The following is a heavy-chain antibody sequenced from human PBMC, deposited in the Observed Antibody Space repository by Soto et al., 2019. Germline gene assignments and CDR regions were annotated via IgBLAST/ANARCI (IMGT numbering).Heavy chain of an antibody. CDR2: ISSSGSTI. J-gene: IGHJ3*02. D-gene: IGHD5-18*01. V-gene: IGHV3-48*04. CDR3: ARSLGNTAMDAFDI. CDR1: GFTFSSYS. Sequence: GGSLRLSCAASGFTFSSYSMNWVRQAPGKGLEWVSYISSSGSTIYYADSVKGRFTISRDNAKNSLYLQMNSLRAEVTAVYYCARSLGNTAMDAFDIWGQGTMVTVSS.